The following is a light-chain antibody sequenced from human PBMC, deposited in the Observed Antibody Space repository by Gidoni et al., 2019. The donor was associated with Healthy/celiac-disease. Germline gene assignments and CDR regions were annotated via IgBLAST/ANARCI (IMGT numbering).Light chain of an antibody. CDR1: QGISNY. CDR2: ASS. J-gene: IGKJ3*01. Sequence: DIQMTPSTSSLSASVGDRVTITCLSVQGISNYLAWYPQKPGKVAKLLIYASSTVQSGVPSRFSGSGSGTDLTLTISSLQPEDVATYYCQKYNSAPPFTFGPGTKVDIK. V-gene: IGKV1-27*01. CDR3: QKYNSAPPFT.